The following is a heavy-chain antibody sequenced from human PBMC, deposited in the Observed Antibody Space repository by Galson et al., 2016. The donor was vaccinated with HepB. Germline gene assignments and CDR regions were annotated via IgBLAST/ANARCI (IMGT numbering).Heavy chain of an antibody. D-gene: IGHD1-1*01. CDR1: GYSISSGYQ. CDR3: ARGSLWNDY. J-gene: IGHJ4*02. V-gene: IGHV4-38-2*01. Sequence: LSLPCAVSGYSISSGYQWGWPRQPPGKGLEWIGSIYHSGSTYYNPSLKSRVTISVDTSKNQFSLKLSSVTAADTAVYYCARGSLWNDYWGQGTLVTVSS. CDR2: IYHSGST.